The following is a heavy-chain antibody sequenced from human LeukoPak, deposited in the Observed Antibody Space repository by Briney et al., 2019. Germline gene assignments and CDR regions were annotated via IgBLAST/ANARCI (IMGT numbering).Heavy chain of an antibody. Sequence: GGSLRLSCAASGFTFSSYWMHWVRQAPGKGLVWVSRINSDGSSTSNADSVKGRFSISRDNSKNTLYLQMNSLRAEDTAIYFCAKDWNDVGSDAFHIWGQGTMVTVSS. D-gene: IGHD1-1*01. V-gene: IGHV3-74*01. CDR1: GFTFSSYW. CDR3: AKDWNDVGSDAFHI. J-gene: IGHJ3*02. CDR2: INSDGSST.